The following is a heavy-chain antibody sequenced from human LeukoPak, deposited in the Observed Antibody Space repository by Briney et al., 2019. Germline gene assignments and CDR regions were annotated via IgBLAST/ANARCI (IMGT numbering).Heavy chain of an antibody. J-gene: IGHJ4*02. CDR3: ARGTDYDFWSGYYRY. D-gene: IGHD3-3*01. CDR1: GGTFSSYT. Sequence: EASVKVSCKASGGTFSSYTISWVRQAPGQGLEWMGRIIPIFGTANYAQKFQGRVTITTDESTSTAYMELSSLRSEDTAVYYCARGTDYDFWSGYYRYWGQGTLVTVSS. V-gene: IGHV1-69*05. CDR2: IIPIFGTA.